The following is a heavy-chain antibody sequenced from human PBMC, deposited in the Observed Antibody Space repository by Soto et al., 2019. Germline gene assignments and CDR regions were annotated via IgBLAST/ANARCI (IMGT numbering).Heavy chain of an antibody. CDR1: GYIFSNYW. V-gene: IGHV5-51*01. CDR3: EKNEGYCSTSTCPNFDF. CDR2: IYPGDSDS. D-gene: IGHD2-2*01. J-gene: IGHJ4*01. Sequence: PGESLKISCNGSGYIFSNYWIGWVRQMPGKGLEWMGIIYPGDSDSSYSPSFQGQVTISADKSINTASLHWSSLKASDTAIYYCEKNEGYCSTSTCPNFDFCGHGTLVTVS.